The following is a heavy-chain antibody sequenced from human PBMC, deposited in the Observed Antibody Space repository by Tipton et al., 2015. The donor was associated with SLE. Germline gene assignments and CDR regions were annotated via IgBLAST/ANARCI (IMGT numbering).Heavy chain of an antibody. Sequence: TLSLTCAVYGGSFSGYYWSWIRQPPGKGLEWIGYIYTSGSTNYNPSLKSRVTISVDTSKNQFSLKLSSVTAADTAVYYCAREDYYGSGSFDYWGQGTLVTVSS. J-gene: IGHJ4*02. D-gene: IGHD3-10*01. CDR1: GGSFSGYY. CDR2: IYTSGST. V-gene: IGHV4-4*09. CDR3: AREDYYGSGSFDY.